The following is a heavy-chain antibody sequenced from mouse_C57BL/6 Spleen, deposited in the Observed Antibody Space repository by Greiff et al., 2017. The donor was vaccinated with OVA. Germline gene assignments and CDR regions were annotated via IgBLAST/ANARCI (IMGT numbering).Heavy chain of an antibody. D-gene: IGHD1-1*01. Sequence: EVHLVESGPGLAKPSQTLSLTCSVTGYSITSDYWNWIRKFPGNKLEYMGYISYSGSTYYNPSLKSRISITRDTSKNQYYLQLNSVTTEDTATYYCARSRADYYGSSYYYFDYWGQGTTLTVSS. J-gene: IGHJ2*01. CDR3: ARSRADYYGSSYYYFDY. CDR2: ISYSGST. CDR1: GYSITSDY. V-gene: IGHV3-8*01.